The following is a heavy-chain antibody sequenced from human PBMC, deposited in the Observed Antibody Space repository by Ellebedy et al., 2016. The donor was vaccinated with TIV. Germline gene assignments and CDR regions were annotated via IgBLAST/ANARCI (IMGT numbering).Heavy chain of an antibody. CDR2: INAGNGNT. Sequence: ASVKVSXXASGYTFTSYAMHWVRQAPGQRLEWMGWINAGNGNTKYSQKFQGRVTITADESTSTAYMELSSLRSEDTAVYYCAALQEDSNYYYYMDVWGKGTTVTVSS. V-gene: IGHV1-3*01. J-gene: IGHJ6*03. D-gene: IGHD3-22*01. CDR3: AALQEDSNYYYYMDV. CDR1: GYTFTSYA.